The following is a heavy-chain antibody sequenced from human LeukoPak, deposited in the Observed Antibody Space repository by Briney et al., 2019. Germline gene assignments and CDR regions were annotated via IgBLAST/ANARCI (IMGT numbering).Heavy chain of an antibody. CDR2: FDPEDGET. CDR1: GYTLTELS. J-gene: IGHJ4*02. D-gene: IGHD2-21*02. CDR3: ARTYCGGDCYSLHLDY. V-gene: IGHV1-24*01. Sequence: ASVKVSCKVSGYTLTELSMHWVRQAPGKGLEWMGGFDPEDGETIYAQKFQGRVTMTEDTSTDTAYMELSSLRSEDTAVYYCARTYCGGDCYSLHLDYWGQGTLVTVSS.